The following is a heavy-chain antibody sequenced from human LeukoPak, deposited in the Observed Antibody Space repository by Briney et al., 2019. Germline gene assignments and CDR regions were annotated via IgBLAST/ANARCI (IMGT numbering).Heavy chain of an antibody. Sequence: PSETLSLTCTVSGGSISSYYWSWIRQPPGKGLEWIGYIYYSGSTNYNPSLKSRVTISVDTSKNQFSLKLSSVTAADTAVYYCARALMVYAKGKNYYYYMDVWGKGTTVTVSS. V-gene: IGHV4-59*01. CDR3: ARALMVYAKGKNYYYYMDV. D-gene: IGHD2-8*01. CDR1: GGSISSYY. CDR2: IYYSGST. J-gene: IGHJ6*03.